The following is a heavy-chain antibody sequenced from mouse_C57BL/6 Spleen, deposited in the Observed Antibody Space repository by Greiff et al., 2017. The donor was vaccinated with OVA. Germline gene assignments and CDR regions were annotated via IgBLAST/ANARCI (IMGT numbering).Heavy chain of an antibody. D-gene: IGHD2-1*01. V-gene: IGHV1-15*01. CDR2: IDPETGGT. J-gene: IGHJ2*01. Sequence: VQLVESGAELVRPGASVTLSCKASGYTFTDYEMHWVKQTPVHGLEWIGAIDPETGGTAYNQKFKGKAILTADKSSSTAYMELRSLTSEDSAVYYCTKGVYYGNYSIYWGQGTTLTVSS. CDR1: GYTFTDYE. CDR3: TKGVYYGNYSIY.